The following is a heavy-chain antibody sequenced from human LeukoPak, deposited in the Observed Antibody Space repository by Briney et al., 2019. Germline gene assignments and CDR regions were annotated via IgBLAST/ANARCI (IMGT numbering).Heavy chain of an antibody. D-gene: IGHD3-22*01. J-gene: IGHJ3*02. CDR3: ARLIYYYDSSGYYYGNAFDI. V-gene: IGHV4-59*01. Sequence: SETLSLTCTVSGGSISSYYWSWLRQPPGKGLEWIGYIYNSGSAIYNPSLKSRVTISVDTSKNQFSLKLSSVTAADTAVYYCARLIYYYDSSGYYYGNAFDIWGQGTMVTVSS. CDR2: IYNSGSA. CDR1: GGSISSYY.